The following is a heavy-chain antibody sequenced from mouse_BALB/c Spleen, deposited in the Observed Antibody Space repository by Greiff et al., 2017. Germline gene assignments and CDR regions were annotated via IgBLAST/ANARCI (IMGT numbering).Heavy chain of an antibody. D-gene: IGHD1-1*01. Sequence: EVKLVESGGGLVKPGGSLKLSCAASGFAFSSYDMSWVRQTPEKRLEWVAYISSGGGSTYYPDTVKGRFTISRDNAKNTLYLQMSSLKSEDTAMYYCARLDYYGSSYDFDYWGQGTTLTVSS. CDR1: GFAFSSYD. V-gene: IGHV5-12-1*01. J-gene: IGHJ2*01. CDR2: ISSGGGST. CDR3: ARLDYYGSSYDFDY.